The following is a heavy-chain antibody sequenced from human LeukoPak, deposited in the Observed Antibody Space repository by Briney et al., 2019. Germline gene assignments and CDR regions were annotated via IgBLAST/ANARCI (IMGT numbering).Heavy chain of an antibody. J-gene: IGHJ4*02. CDR1: GLTFRNYW. CDR3: ARGGTGYSYD. CDR2: ISSDGSTT. D-gene: IGHD5-18*01. V-gene: IGHV3-74*01. Sequence: GGSLRLSCGASGLTFRNYWMHWVRQAPGKGLVWVSRISSDGSTTNYADSVKGRFTISRDNAKNTLSLQMNSLRAEDTAVYYCARGGTGYSYDWGQGTLVTVSS.